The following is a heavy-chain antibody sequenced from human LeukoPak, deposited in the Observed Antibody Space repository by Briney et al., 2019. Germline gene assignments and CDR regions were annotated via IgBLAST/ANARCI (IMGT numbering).Heavy chain of an antibody. Sequence: GRSLRLSCAASGFTFSSYGMHWVRQAPGKGLEWVAVIWYDGSNKYYADSVKGRFTISRDNSKNTLYLQMNSLRAEDTAVYYCARDQHADITMITSNWGQGTLVTVSS. CDR2: IWYDGSNK. CDR1: GFTFSSYG. CDR3: ARDQHADITMITSN. V-gene: IGHV3-33*01. D-gene: IGHD3-22*01. J-gene: IGHJ4*02.